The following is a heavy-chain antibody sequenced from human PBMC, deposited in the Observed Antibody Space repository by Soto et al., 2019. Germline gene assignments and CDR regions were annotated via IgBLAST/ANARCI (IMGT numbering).Heavy chain of an antibody. CDR3: ARDGLGDYYGSGSGAFDI. CDR1: GFTFSSYA. J-gene: IGHJ3*02. V-gene: IGHV3-30-3*01. Sequence: QVQLVESGGGVVQPGRSLRLSCAASGFTFSSYAMHWVRQAPGKGLEWVAVISYDGSNKYYADSVKGRFTISRDNSKNTLYLQMNSLRAEDTAVYYCARDGLGDYYGSGSGAFDIWGQGTMVTVSS. CDR2: ISYDGSNK. D-gene: IGHD3-10*01.